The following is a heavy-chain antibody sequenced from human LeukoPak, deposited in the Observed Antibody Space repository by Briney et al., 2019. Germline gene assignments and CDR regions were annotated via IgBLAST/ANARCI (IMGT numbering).Heavy chain of an antibody. V-gene: IGHV3-9*01. CDR2: MSWNSDNI. D-gene: IGHD2-2*03. CDR1: ASFSSYG. Sequence: GGSLRLSCAASASFSSYGMNWVRQAPGKGLEWISVMSWNSDNIDYADSVKGRFTISRDNAKSSLYLQMNNLRLEDTALYYCAKPPGYCSGTTCPLENWGQGTLVTVSS. J-gene: IGHJ4*02. CDR3: AKPPGYCSGTTCPLEN.